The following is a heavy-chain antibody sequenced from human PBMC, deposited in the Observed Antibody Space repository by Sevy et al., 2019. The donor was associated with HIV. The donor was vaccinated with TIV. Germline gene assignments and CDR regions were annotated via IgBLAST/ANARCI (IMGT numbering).Heavy chain of an antibody. CDR3: ARGRGYDILTGYYDFDY. CDR2: IIPIFGTA. CDR1: GGTFSSYA. D-gene: IGHD3-9*01. J-gene: IGHJ4*02. V-gene: IGHV1-69*13. Sequence: ASVKVSCKASGGTFSSYAISWVRQAPGQGLEWMGGIIPIFGTANYAQKFQGRVTITADESMSTAYMELSSLRSEDTAVYYCARGRGYDILTGYYDFDYWGQGTLVTVSS.